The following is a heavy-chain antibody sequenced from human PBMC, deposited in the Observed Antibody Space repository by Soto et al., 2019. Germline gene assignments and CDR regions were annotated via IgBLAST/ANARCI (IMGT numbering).Heavy chain of an antibody. J-gene: IGHJ6*02. CDR3: ARASMTTIAMDV. CDR2: IYHTGTT. V-gene: IGHV4-61*01. D-gene: IGHD4-17*01. CDR1: GGSLSGATYS. Sequence: SETLSLTCGVSGGSLSGATYSWNWIRQPPGKGLEWIGYIYHTGTTNYNPSLKSRLSISVDTSKNQFSLKLTSVTAADTAVYYCARASMTTIAMDVWGQGTTVTVSS.